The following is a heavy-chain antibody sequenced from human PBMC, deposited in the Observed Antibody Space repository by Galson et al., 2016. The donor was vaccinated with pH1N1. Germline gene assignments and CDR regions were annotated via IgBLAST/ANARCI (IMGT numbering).Heavy chain of an antibody. V-gene: IGHV4-34*01. CDR1: GGSFRGYY. Sequence: TLSLTCAVYGGSFRGYYWSWIRRSPEKGLEWIGEINHGGSTNYNPSLEGRVALSLDTSKNQFSLRLMAATAADTAVYFCARHSTSGFPTIEVAARRRPFDVWGQGTLVTVSS. D-gene: IGHD6-19*01. J-gene: IGHJ3*01. CDR2: INHGGST. CDR3: ARHSTSGFPTIEVAARRRPFDV.